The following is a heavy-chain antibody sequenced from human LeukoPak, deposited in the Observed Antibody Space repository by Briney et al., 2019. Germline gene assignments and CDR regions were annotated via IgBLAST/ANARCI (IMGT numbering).Heavy chain of an antibody. D-gene: IGHD4-17*01. CDR3: GRHDYGDSSAAFDI. J-gene: IGHJ3*02. CDR1: GDSISNNYL. CDR2: IYRTGRT. V-gene: IGHV4-4*02. Sequence: PSETLSLTCAVSGDSISNNYLWRWVRQFPGKGLEYIGEIYRTGRTNYNPSLKSRVTISIDKSENQFSLNLRSVTAADTAVYYCGRHDYGDSSAAFDIWGQVTMVTVSS.